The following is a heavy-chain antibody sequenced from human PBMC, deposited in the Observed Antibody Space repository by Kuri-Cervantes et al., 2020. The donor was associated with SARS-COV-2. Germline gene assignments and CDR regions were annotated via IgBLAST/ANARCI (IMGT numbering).Heavy chain of an antibody. Sequence: GGSLRLSCAASGFTFSSYGMHWVRQAPGKGLEWVAVISYDGSNKYYADSVKSRFTISRDNSKTTLYLQMNSLRAEDTAVYYCAKDAGWGYDFGSGGFDYWGQGTLVTVSS. CDR1: GFTFSSYG. CDR2: ISYDGSNK. J-gene: IGHJ4*02. CDR3: AKDAGWGYDFGSGGFDY. V-gene: IGHV3-30*18. D-gene: IGHD3-3*01.